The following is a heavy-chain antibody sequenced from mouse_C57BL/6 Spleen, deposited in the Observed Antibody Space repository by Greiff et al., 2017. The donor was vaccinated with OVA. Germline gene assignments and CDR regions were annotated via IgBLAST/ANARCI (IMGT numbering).Heavy chain of an antibody. CDR2: ISSGSSTI. CDR3: ARPYYDYPYYFDY. J-gene: IGHJ2*01. Sequence: EVKLVESGGGLVKPGGSLKLSCAASGFTFSDYGMHWVRQAPEKGLEWVAYISSGSSTIYYADTVKGRFTISRDNAKNTLFLQMTSLRSEDTAMYYCARPYYDYPYYFDYWGQGTTLTVSS. D-gene: IGHD2-4*01. CDR1: GFTFSDYG. V-gene: IGHV5-17*01.